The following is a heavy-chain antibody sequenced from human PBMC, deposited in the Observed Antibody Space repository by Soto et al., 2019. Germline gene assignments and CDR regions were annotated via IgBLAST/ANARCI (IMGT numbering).Heavy chain of an antibody. D-gene: IGHD6-13*01. J-gene: IGHJ4*02. CDR3: AKDGYSSSWYGPDY. V-gene: IGHV3-23*01. CDR2: ISGSGGST. CDR1: GFTFSSYA. Sequence: GGSLRLSCAASGFTFSSYAISWVRQAPGKGLEWVSAISGSGGSTYYADSVKGRFTISRDNSKNTLYLQMNSLRAEDTAVYYCAKDGYSSSWYGPDYWGQGTLVTVSS.